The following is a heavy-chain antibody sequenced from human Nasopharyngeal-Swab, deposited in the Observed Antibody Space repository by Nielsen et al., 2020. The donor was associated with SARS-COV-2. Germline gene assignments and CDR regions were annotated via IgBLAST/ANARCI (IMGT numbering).Heavy chain of an antibody. D-gene: IGHD3-16*02. J-gene: IGHJ5*02. Sequence: ASVKVSCKASGYTFTSYGISWVRQAPGQGLEWMGWISAYNGNTNYAQKLQGRATMTTDTSTSTAYMELRSLRSDDTAVYYCARALDYVWGSYRHNWFDPWGQGTLVTVSS. CDR1: GYTFTSYG. CDR3: ARALDYVWGSYRHNWFDP. CDR2: ISAYNGNT. V-gene: IGHV1-18*01.